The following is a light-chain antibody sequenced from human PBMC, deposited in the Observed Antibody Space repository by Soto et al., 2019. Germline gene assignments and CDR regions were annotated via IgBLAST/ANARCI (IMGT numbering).Light chain of an antibody. Sequence: ENVLTQSPSTLSLSPRERATLSCRTSQSVSGSYLAWYQQKPGQAPRLLIYGASTRATGVPARFSGGGSGTEFTLTITSLQSEDFAVYYCQQYNEWPITFGQGTRLEIK. V-gene: IGKV3D-15*01. CDR3: QQYNEWPIT. CDR2: GAS. J-gene: IGKJ5*01. CDR1: QSVSGSY.